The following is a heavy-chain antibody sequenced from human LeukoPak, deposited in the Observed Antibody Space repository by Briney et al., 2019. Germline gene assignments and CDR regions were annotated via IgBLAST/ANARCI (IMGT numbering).Heavy chain of an antibody. V-gene: IGHV1-2*02. CDR1: VYTFTSYG. CDR2: INPNSGGT. J-gene: IGHJ6*03. Sequence: ASVRVSCKASVYTFTSYGVTWVRQAPGQGLEWMGWINPNSGGTNYAQKFQGRVTMTRDTSISTAYMELSRLRSDDTAVYYCAKPSIYYYYYMDVWGKGTTVTVSS. CDR3: AKPSIYYYYYMDV.